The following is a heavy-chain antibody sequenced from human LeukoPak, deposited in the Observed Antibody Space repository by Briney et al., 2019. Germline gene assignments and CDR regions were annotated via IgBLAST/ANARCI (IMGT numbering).Heavy chain of an antibody. CDR1: GYTFTDYY. CDR2: INPNSGDT. D-gene: IGHD5-24*01. V-gene: IGHV1-2*02. J-gene: IGHJ4*02. Sequence: ASVRVSCKASGYTFTDYYMHWVRQAPGQGLEWMGWINPNSGDTKYAQKFQDRVTMTRDTSISTAYMDLSRLTSDDPAVYCCARDRGSGYIILDFWGPGILVTVSS. CDR3: ARDRGSGYIILDF.